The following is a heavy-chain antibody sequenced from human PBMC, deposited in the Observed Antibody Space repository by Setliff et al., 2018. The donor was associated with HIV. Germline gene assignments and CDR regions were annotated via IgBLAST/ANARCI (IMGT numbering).Heavy chain of an antibody. Sequence: SETLSLTCTVSGGPIISFDYYWGWIRQSPGKGLEWIGSVFHEGYIYFNPSLESRVTISIDTSKSQFSLMLKSVTAADTARYFCARGSYYDYVWGNYRYTGFDYWGQGTLVTVSS. CDR1: GGPIISFDYY. J-gene: IGHJ4*02. CDR3: ARGSYYDYVWGNYRYTGFDY. CDR2: VFHEGYI. V-gene: IGHV4-39*07. D-gene: IGHD3-16*02.